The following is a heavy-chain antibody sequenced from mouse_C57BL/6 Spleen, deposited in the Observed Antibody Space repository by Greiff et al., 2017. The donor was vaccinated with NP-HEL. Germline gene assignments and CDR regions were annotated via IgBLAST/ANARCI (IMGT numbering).Heavy chain of an antibody. V-gene: IGHV1-64*01. D-gene: IGHD2-4*01. CDR2: IHPNSGST. Sequence: VQLQQPGAELVKPGASVKLSCKASGYTFTSYWMHWVKQRPGQGLEWIGMIHPNSGSTNYNEKFKSKATLTVDKSSSTAYMQLSSLTSEDSAVYYCARSGIYYDYDGDWGQGTSVTVSS. J-gene: IGHJ4*01. CDR1: GYTFTSYW. CDR3: ARSGIYYDYDGD.